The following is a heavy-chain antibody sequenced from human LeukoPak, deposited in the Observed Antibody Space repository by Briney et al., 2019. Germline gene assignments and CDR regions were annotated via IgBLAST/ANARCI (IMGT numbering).Heavy chain of an antibody. CDR2: ISWNSGSI. J-gene: IGHJ4*02. CDR3: AAQLYSSSLDY. V-gene: IGHV3-9*01. CDR1: GFTFDDYA. D-gene: IGHD6-13*01. Sequence: GRSLRLSCAASGFTFDDYAMHWVRQAPGKGLEWVSGISWNSGSIGYADSVKGRFTISRDNAKNSLYLQMNSLRAEDTAVYYCAAQLYSSSLDYWGQGTLVTVSS.